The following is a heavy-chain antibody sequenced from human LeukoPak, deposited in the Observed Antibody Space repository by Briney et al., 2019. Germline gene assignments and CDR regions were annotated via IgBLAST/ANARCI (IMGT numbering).Heavy chain of an antibody. J-gene: IGHJ4*02. CDR1: GFTFSSYG. CDR2: ISYDGSNK. V-gene: IGHV3-30*18. Sequence: GGSLRLSCAASGFTFSSYGMHWVRQAPGKGLEWVAVISYDGSNKYYADSVKGRFTISRDNSKNTLYLQMNSLRAEDTAVYYCAKDSPRSRGDPLHFDYWGQGTLVTVSS. D-gene: IGHD3-10*01. CDR3: AKDSPRSRGDPLHFDY.